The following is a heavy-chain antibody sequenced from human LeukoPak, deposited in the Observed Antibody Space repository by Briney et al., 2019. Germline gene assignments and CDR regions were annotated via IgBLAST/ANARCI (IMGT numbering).Heavy chain of an antibody. J-gene: IGHJ4*02. CDR2: INGRGTYI. V-gene: IGHV3-11*06. CDR3: ARSGREATEIDY. Sequence: GGSLRLSCAASGFTFSDYFMSWVRQAPGKGLEWLSYINGRGTYIDYAESLKGRITISRDNAQSSLYLQMNSLRVEDTAVYYCARSGREATEIDYWGQGTLVTVSS. CDR1: GFTFSDYF. D-gene: IGHD1-1*01.